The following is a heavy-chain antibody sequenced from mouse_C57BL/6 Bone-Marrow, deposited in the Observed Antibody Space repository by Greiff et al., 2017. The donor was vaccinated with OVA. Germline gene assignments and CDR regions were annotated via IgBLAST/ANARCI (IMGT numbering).Heavy chain of an antibody. V-gene: IGHV6-3*01. D-gene: IGHD2-4*01. CDR3: TDDSAWFAY. J-gene: IGHJ3*01. Sequence: EVKLVESGGGLVQPGGSMKLSCVASGFTFSNYWMNWVRQSPEKGLEWVAQIRLKSDNYATHYAESVKGRFTISRDDSKSSVYLQMNNLRAEDTGIYYCTDDSAWFAYWGQGTLVTVSA. CDR1: GFTFSNYW. CDR2: IRLKSDNYAT.